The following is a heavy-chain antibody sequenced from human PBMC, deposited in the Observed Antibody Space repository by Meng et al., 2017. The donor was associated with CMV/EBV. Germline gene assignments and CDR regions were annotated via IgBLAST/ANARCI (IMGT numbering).Heavy chain of an antibody. CDR1: GYTFTRFH. Sequence: ASVTVSCKTSGYTFTRFHMHWVRPAPGQGLEWMGQIIPSSGSTTYAPRFQGRVTMTRDTSTSTVYRELNSLRSEDTAVYSCARDYGDYVFDYWGQGTLVTVSS. CDR3: ARDYGDYVFDY. CDR2: IIPSSGST. J-gene: IGHJ4*02. V-gene: IGHV1-46*01. D-gene: IGHD4-17*01.